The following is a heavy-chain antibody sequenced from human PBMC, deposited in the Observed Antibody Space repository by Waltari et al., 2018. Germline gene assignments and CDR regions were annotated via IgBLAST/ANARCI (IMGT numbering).Heavy chain of an antibody. CDR1: GVTFATYG. CDR3: AKSSGSYYEVFDR. V-gene: IGHV3-23*04. D-gene: IGHD1-26*01. Sequence: EVRLVESGGGLVQRGGSLGLSCAASGVTFATYGMSWVRQAPGKGLECVSSISGSGGTTYYADSVKGRFTMSKDFSKNTLFLQMNSVRVDDTADYYCAKSSGSYYEVFDRWGRGTLVTVSS. J-gene: IGHJ4*02. CDR2: ISGSGGTT.